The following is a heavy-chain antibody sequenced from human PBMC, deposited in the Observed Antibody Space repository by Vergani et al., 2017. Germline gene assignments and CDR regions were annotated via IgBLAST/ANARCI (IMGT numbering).Heavy chain of an antibody. CDR1: GGTFRSYA. J-gene: IGHJ4*02. Sequence: QVQLVQSGAEVKKPGSSVKVSCKASGGTFRSYAISWVRQAPGQGLEWMGGIIPIFGTANYAQKFQGRVTITADESTSTAYMELSSLRSEDTAVYYCARWDLHCSSTSCYATYYFDYWGQGTLVTVSS. V-gene: IGHV1-69*01. CDR2: IIPIFGTA. CDR3: ARWDLHCSSTSCYATYYFDY. D-gene: IGHD2-2*01.